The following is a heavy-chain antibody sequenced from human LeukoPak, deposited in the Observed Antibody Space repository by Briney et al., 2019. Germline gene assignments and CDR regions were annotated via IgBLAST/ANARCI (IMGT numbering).Heavy chain of an antibody. CDR2: IIPIFGTA. J-gene: IGHJ4*02. Sequence: GASVEVSCKASGGTFSSYAISWVRQAPGQGLEWMGGIIPIFGTANYAQKFQGRVTITADESTSTAYMELSSLRSEDTAVYYCARGSKMATITDLWDYWGQGTLVTVSS. CDR3: ARGSKMATITDLWDY. V-gene: IGHV1-69*13. D-gene: IGHD5-24*01. CDR1: GGTFSSYA.